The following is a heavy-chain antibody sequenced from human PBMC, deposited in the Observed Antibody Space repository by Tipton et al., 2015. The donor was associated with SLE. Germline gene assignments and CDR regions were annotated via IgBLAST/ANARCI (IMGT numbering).Heavy chain of an antibody. CDR3: ARDSSGYSIFFDY. CDR2: IYYSGST. V-gene: IGHV4-59*12. CDR1: GGSISSYY. J-gene: IGHJ4*02. D-gene: IGHD3-22*01. Sequence: TLSLTCTVSGGSISSYYWSRIRQPPGKGLEWIGYIYYSGSTNYNPSLKSRVTISVDTSKNQFSLKLSSVTAADTAVYYCARDSSGYSIFFDYWGQGTLVTVSS.